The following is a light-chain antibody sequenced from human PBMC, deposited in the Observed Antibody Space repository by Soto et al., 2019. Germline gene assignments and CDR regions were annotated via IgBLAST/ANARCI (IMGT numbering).Light chain of an antibody. Sequence: DLQMTQSPSTLSASVGARVTLTCRASQSISSWLAWYQQKPGKVPKLLIYDASNLGSGVPSRFSGSGSGTDFTLTISGLQPDDFTTYYCQQYTSYSRAFGQGTKVDIK. J-gene: IGKJ1*01. V-gene: IGKV1-5*01. CDR1: QSISSW. CDR2: DAS. CDR3: QQYTSYSRA.